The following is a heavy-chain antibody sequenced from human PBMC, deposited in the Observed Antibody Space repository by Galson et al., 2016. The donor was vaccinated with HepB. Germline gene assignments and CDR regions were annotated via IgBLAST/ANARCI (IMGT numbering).Heavy chain of an antibody. CDR2: LNWNGGRT. V-gene: IGHV3-20*04. J-gene: IGHJ6*02. CDR3: ARGGYCSSTRCQDNYCYYGMDV. Sequence: GSLRLSCAASGFTFDDYAMSWVRQVPGKGLEWVSGLNWNGGRTGYVDSVKGRFTISRDNAKNSLYLQMNSLRVEDTARYYCARGGYCSSTRCQDNYCYYGMDVWGQGTTVTVSS. D-gene: IGHD2-2*01. CDR1: GFTFDDYA.